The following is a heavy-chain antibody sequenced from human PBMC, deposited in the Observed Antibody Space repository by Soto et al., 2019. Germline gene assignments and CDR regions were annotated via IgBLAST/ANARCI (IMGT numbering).Heavy chain of an antibody. J-gene: IGHJ6*02. CDR2: INHSGST. Sequence: QVQLQQWGAGLLKPSETLSLTCAVYGGSFSGYYWSWIRQPPGKGLEWIGEINHSGSTNYNPSLKRPLNIPVSQTKNQFSLKLSSAAAAHTAVYYCARWNIVLVPAPTTPYDYDCMDVWGQGTTVTFSS. CDR3: ARWNIVLVPAPTTPYDYDCMDV. CDR1: GGSFSGYY. D-gene: IGHD2-2*01. V-gene: IGHV4-34*01.